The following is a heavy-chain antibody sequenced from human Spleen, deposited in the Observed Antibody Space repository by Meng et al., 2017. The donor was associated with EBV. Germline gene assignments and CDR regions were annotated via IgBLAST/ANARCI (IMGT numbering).Heavy chain of an antibody. D-gene: IGHD2-21*01. CDR3: TSGDNFDY. CDR2: FDHVDDET. Sequence: LDQSGAEEKKPGSSVKVSCKVSGYTLTELSMHWVRLTPGKGLEWMGGFDHVDDETIYAQKFQDRVTMTEDTSTDTAYMELRSLTSEDTAVYYCTSGDNFDYWGQGTLVTVSS. CDR1: GYTLTELS. J-gene: IGHJ4*02. V-gene: IGHV1-24*01.